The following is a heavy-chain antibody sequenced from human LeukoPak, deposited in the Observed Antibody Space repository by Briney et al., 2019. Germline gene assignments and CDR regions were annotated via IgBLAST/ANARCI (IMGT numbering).Heavy chain of an antibody. CDR1: GGSISSYY. Sequence: SETLSLTCTVSGGSISSYYWSWIRQPPGKGLEWIGYIYYSGSTNYNPSLKSRVTIPVDTSKNQFSLKLSSVTAADTAVYYCARGRIAAAVNWFDPWGQGTLVTVSS. V-gene: IGHV4-59*01. CDR2: IYYSGST. J-gene: IGHJ5*02. CDR3: ARGRIAAAVNWFDP. D-gene: IGHD6-13*01.